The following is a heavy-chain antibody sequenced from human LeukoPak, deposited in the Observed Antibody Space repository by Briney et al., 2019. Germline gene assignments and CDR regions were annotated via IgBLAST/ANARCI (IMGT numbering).Heavy chain of an antibody. CDR1: GFTFSSYW. J-gene: IGHJ6*04. CDR3: ARKAYGLDV. Sequence: GGSLRLSCAPSGFTFSSYWMSWVRQVPGKGLEWVANIKQDGSEKYYVDSVKGRFTISRDNGKNSLYLQMNSLRAEDTAVYYCARKAYGLDVWGKGTTVTVSS. V-gene: IGHV3-7*03. CDR2: IKQDGSEK.